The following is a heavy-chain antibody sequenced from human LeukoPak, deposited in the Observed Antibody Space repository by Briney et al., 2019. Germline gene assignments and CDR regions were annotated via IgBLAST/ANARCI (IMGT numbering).Heavy chain of an antibody. D-gene: IGHD3-22*01. CDR1: GYTFTGYY. CDR3: ARDQSPLYYYDSSGYYGDWFDP. J-gene: IGHJ5*02. V-gene: IGHV1-2*02. CDR2: INPNSGGT. Sequence: GASVKVSCKASGYTFTGYYMHWVRQAPGQGLEWMGWINPNSGGTNYAQKFQGRVTMTRDTSISTAYMELSRLRSDDTAVYYCARDQSPLYYYDSSGYYGDWFDPWGQGTLVTVSS.